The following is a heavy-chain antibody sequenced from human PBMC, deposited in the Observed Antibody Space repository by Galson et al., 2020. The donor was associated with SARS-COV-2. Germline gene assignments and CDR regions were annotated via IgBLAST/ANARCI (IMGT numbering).Heavy chain of an antibody. CDR2: IQHNGGEK. CDR1: GFAFSSYC. J-gene: IGHJ4*02. V-gene: IGHV3-7*01. CDR3: ARSTGSGWYDY. Sequence: GESPKISCAASGFAFSSYCMSWLRPAPGKGLEWVANIQHNGGEKYYLESVTGRFTISRDNVRNSLSLQMDSLRVEDTAVYYCARSTGSGWYDYWGQGTLVTVSS. D-gene: IGHD6-19*01.